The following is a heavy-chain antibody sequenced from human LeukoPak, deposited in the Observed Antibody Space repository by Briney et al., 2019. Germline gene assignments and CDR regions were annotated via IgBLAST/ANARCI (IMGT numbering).Heavy chain of an antibody. V-gene: IGHV3-48*04. CDR3: ARDETYYDFWSGPYFDY. CDR1: GFTFSSYG. D-gene: IGHD3-3*01. CDR2: ISSSGSTI. J-gene: IGHJ4*02. Sequence: GRSLRLSCAASGFTFSSYGMHWVRQAPGKGLEWVSYISSSGSTIYYADSVKGRFTISRDNAKNSLYLQMNSLRAEDTAVYYCARDETYYDFWSGPYFDYWGQGTLVTVSS.